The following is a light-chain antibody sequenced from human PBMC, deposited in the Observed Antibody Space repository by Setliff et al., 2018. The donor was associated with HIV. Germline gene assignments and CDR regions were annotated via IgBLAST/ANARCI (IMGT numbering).Light chain of an antibody. CDR3: CSYTGTFTYV. V-gene: IGLV2-23*02. CDR1: RSDVETYNL. CDR2: EIG. Sequence: QSVLTQPASVSGSPGQSITISCTGTRSDVETYNLVSWYQQHPGKAPKVLIYEIGKRPSGVSNRFSGSKSGNTASLTIAGLQAEDEADYFCCSYTGTFTYVFGSGTKVTV. J-gene: IGLJ1*01.